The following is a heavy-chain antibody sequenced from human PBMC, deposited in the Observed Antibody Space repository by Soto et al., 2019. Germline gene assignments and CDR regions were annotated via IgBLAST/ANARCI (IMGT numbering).Heavy chain of an antibody. D-gene: IGHD2-2*01. Sequence: GGSLRLSCAASGFTLSDYYMTWIRQAPGKGLEWISYISTNSRYTKYADSVKGRFTISRDDAKNSLYLQMNSLRVEDMAVYYFAKAPFTSWALDTWGHGTMVTV. J-gene: IGHJ3*02. CDR2: ISTNSRYT. CDR1: GFTLSDYY. V-gene: IGHV3-11*05. CDR3: AKAPFTSWALDT.